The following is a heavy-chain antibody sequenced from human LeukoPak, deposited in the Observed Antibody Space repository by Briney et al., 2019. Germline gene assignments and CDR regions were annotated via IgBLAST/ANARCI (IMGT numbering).Heavy chain of an antibody. J-gene: IGHJ6*02. CDR2: ISYSGGST. D-gene: IGHD6-19*01. V-gene: IGHV3-23*01. CDR1: GFTVSSNS. CDR3: AKATAVAGNLYGLDV. Sequence: GGSLRLSCAASGFTVSSNSMSWVRQAPGKGLEWVSGISYSGGSTDYADSVKGRFTISRDNSRNTLYLQMNSLRAEDTAVYYCAKATAVAGNLYGLDVWGQGTTVTVSS.